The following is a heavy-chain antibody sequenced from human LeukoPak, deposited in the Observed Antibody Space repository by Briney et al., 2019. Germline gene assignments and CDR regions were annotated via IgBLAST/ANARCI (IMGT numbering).Heavy chain of an antibody. CDR2: IYYSGST. Sequence: ASETLSLTCTVSGDSISSYYWSWIRQPPGKGLEWIGYIYYSGSTNYNPSLKSRVTISVDTSKNRFSLKLSSVAAADTAVYYCARVRTTLYYYYYMDVWGKGTTVTISS. D-gene: IGHD4-11*01. CDR1: GDSISSYY. V-gene: IGHV4-59*01. CDR3: ARVRTTLYYYYYMDV. J-gene: IGHJ6*03.